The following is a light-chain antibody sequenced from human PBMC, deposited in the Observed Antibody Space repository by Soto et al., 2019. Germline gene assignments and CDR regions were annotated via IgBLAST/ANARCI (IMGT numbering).Light chain of an antibody. CDR3: QQYGGSPRIT. J-gene: IGKJ5*01. Sequence: EIVLTQSPGTLSLSPGERATLSCRASERLSSDYLAWYQQRPGQPPRLLIYGASNRATGISDRFSGSGSGTDFTIIINRLEPEDVEIYYCQQYGGSPRITFGQWTQLEIK. V-gene: IGKV3-20*01. CDR2: GAS. CDR1: ERLSSDY.